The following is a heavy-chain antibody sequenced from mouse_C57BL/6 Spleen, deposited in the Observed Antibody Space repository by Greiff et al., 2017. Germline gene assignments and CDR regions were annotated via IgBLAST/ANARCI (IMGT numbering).Heavy chain of an antibody. V-gene: IGHV2-5*01. CDR2: IWGGGST. D-gene: IGHD1-1*01. CDR3: AKNEGIYSGAD. CDR1: GFSLTSYG. Sequence: VKLMESGPGLVQPSPSLSISCTVSGFSLTSYGVHWVRQSPGKGLEWLGVIWGGGSTDYNAAFMSRLSITKANSKSQVFFKRNSLQAYDTAIYYCAKNEGIYSGADWGQGTLVTVSA. J-gene: IGHJ3*01.